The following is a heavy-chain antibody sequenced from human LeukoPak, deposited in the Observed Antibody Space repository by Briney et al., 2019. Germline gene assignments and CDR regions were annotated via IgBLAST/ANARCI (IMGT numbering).Heavy chain of an antibody. CDR1: GGSISSGGYS. V-gene: IGHV4-30-2*01. J-gene: IGHJ5*02. CDR3: ARAVGVVDPNWFDP. Sequence: SQTLSLTCAVSGGSISSGGYSWSWIRQPPGKGLEWIGYIYHSGSTYFNPSLKSRVTISVDRSKNQFSLKLSSVTAADTAVYYCARAVGVVDPNWFDPWGQGTLVTVSS. D-gene: IGHD3-22*01. CDR2: IYHSGST.